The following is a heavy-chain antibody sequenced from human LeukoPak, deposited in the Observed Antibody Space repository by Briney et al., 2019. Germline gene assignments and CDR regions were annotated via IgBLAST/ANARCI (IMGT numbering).Heavy chain of an antibody. D-gene: IGHD2-15*01. J-gene: IGHJ3*02. V-gene: IGHV3-20*04. CDR2: INWNGGST. CDR1: GFTFDEYG. Sequence: GGSLRLSCAASGFTFDEYGMSWVRQAPGKGLQWVSAINWNGGSTGYADSVKGRFTISRDNAKNSLYLQMDSLRAEDTALYYCAGPSRRCSGGSCYPDAFDIWGQGTMVTVSS. CDR3: AGPSRRCSGGSCYPDAFDI.